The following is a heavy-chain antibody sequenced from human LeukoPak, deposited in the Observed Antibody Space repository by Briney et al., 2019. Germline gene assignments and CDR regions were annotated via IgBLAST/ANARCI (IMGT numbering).Heavy chain of an antibody. Sequence: GGSLRLSCAASGFTFSSYWMNWVRHHPGKGLEWVAGIKQDGSETLYVDSVRGRFTISRDNAQNSLYLQMNSLRTEDTAVYYCAGGSGWLIHHWGQGTLVAVSS. D-gene: IGHD6-13*01. CDR2: IKQDGSET. V-gene: IGHV3-7*01. CDR1: GFTFSSYW. J-gene: IGHJ1*01. CDR3: AGGSGWLIHH.